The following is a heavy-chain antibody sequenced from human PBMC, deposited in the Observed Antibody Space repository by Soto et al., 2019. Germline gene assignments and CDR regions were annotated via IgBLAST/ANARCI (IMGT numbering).Heavy chain of an antibody. CDR3: ARHDGFGELYSAFDI. V-gene: IGHV4-39*01. J-gene: IGHJ3*02. D-gene: IGHD3-10*01. CDR2: IYYSGST. Sequence: SETLSLTCTVSGGSISSSSYYWGWIRQPPGKGLEWIGSIYYSGSTYYNPSLKSRVTISVDTSKNQFSLKLSSVTAADTAVYYCARHDGFGELYSAFDIWGQGTMVTVSS. CDR1: GGSISSSSYY.